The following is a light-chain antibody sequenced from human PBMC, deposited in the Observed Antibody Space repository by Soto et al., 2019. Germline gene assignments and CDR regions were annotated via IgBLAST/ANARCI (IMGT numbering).Light chain of an antibody. CDR2: GAS. CDR3: QQYGTSPRT. Sequence: ETVLTQSPGTLSLFPGEIATLSCRASQSVSSSYLAWYQQKPGQAPRLLIYGASSRATGIPDRFSGSGSGTDFTLIISRLEPEDYAVYYCQQYGTSPRTFGQGTKVEIK. V-gene: IGKV3-20*01. J-gene: IGKJ1*01. CDR1: QSVSSSY.